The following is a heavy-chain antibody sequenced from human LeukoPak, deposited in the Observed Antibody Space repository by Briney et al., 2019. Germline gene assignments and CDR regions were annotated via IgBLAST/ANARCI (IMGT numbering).Heavy chain of an antibody. J-gene: IGHJ6*03. Sequence: GESLKISCQVSGYTFTDYRMAWVRQMPGKGLEWMGAIYPGDSNSEYSPSFQGQVTISADTSITTAYLQWSTLKASDTATYYCARLNRVRSGRYYYYCYMDVWGKGTTVTVSS. CDR2: IYPGDSNS. CDR1: GYTFTDYR. D-gene: IGHD3-16*01. V-gene: IGHV5-51*01. CDR3: ARLNRVRSGRYYYYCYMDV.